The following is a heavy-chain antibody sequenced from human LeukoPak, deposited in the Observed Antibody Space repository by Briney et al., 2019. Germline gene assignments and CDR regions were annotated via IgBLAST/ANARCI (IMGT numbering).Heavy chain of an antibody. V-gene: IGHV4-59*08. J-gene: IGHJ3*02. CDR1: GSSMSSHY. CDR2: IYYSGST. Sequence: SETLSLTCSVSGSSMSSHYWSWFRQPPGKGLEWIGYIYYSGSTNYNPSLKSRVTISVDTSKNQFSLKLSSVTAADTAVYYCARLDLSSGYYWFAFDIWGQGTMVTVSS. D-gene: IGHD3-22*01. CDR3: ARLDLSSGYYWFAFDI.